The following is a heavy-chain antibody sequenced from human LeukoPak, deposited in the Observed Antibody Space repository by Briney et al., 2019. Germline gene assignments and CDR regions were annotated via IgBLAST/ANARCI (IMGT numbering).Heavy chain of an antibody. CDR1: GFTFSSYG. D-gene: IGHD4-23*01. CDR2: IRYDGSNK. J-gene: IGHJ6*03. V-gene: IGHV3-30*02. Sequence: SGGSLRLSCAASGFTFSSYGMHWVRQAPGKGLEGVAFIRYDGSNKYYADSVKGRFTISRDNSKNTLYLQMNSLRAEDTAVYYCAKPVTEDYYYYYYMDVWGKGTTVTVSS. CDR3: AKPVTEDYYYYYYMDV.